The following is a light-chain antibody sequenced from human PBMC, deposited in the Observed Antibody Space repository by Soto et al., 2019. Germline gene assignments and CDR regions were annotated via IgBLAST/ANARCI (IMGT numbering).Light chain of an antibody. CDR3: CSYAGSSIGVV. J-gene: IGLJ2*01. CDR1: SSDVGSYNL. CDR2: EGS. V-gene: IGLV2-23*01. Sequence: QYALTQPASVSGSPGQSITISCTGTSSDVGSYNLVSWYQQHPGKAPKLMIYEGSKRPSGVSHRFSGSKSGNTASLTISGLQAEDDADYYCCSYAGSSIGVVFGGGTKLTVL.